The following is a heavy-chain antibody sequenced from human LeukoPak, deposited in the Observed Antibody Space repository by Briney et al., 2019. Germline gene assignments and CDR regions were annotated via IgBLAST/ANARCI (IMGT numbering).Heavy chain of an antibody. CDR3: ARNFGYYDFWSGYYLGSGYFDY. J-gene: IGHJ4*02. V-gene: IGHV2-70*04. Sequence: SGPALVKPTQTLTLTCTFSGFSLSTSGMRVSWTRQPPGKALEWLARLDWDDDKFYSTSLKTRLTISKDTSKNQVVLTMTNMDPVDTATYYCARNFGYYDFWSGYYLGSGYFDYWGQGTLVTVSS. CDR2: LDWDDDK. CDR1: GFSLSTSGMR. D-gene: IGHD3-3*01.